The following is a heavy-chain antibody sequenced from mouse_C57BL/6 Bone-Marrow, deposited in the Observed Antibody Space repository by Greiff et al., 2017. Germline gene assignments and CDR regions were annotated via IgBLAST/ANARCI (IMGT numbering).Heavy chain of an antibody. CDR3: ARSTTVVAPYYFDD. J-gene: IGHJ2*01. Sequence: QVQLQQPGAELVKPGASVKVSCKASGYTFTSYWMHWVKQRPGQGLEWIGRIHPSDSDTNYNQKFKGQATLTVDKSSRTSYMQLSSRTSKDSAVYYCARSTTVVAPYYFDDGGQGTTLTVSS. D-gene: IGHD1-1*01. V-gene: IGHV1-74*01. CDR1: GYTFTSYW. CDR2: IHPSDSDT.